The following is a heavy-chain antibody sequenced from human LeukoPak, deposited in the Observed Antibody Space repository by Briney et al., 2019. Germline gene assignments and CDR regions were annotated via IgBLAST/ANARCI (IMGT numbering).Heavy chain of an antibody. CDR1: GFTFSSYN. D-gene: IGHD2-15*01. CDR3: ARGTLLYYVY. Sequence: GGSLRLSCATSGFTFSSYNMNWVRQAPGKGLEWVANIKQDGSEKYYVDSVKGRFTISRDNAKNSRYLQMNSLGAEDTAVYYCARGTLLYYVYWGQGTLVTVSS. V-gene: IGHV3-7*03. J-gene: IGHJ4*02. CDR2: IKQDGSEK.